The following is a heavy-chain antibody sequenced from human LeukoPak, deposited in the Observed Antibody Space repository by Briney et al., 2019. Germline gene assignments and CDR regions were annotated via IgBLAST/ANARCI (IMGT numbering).Heavy chain of an antibody. CDR2: IKGDGTSK. CDR3: ASGDSIDY. D-gene: IGHD2-21*01. V-gene: IGHV3-7*01. J-gene: IGHJ4*02. CDR1: GLTFSSNW. Sequence: PGGSLRLSCAVSGLTFSSNWMYWVRQAPGKGLEWVANIKGDGTSKYYVDSVEGRFIISRDNAKNSLYLHMNSLRVEDTAVYFCASGDSIDYWGQGTLVTVSS.